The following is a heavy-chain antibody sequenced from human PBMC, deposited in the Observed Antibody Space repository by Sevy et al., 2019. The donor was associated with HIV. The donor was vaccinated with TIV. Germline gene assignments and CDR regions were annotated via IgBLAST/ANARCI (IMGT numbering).Heavy chain of an antibody. J-gene: IGHJ4*02. CDR2: INPNSGGT. V-gene: IGHV1-2*02. D-gene: IGHD6-19*01. Sequence: ASVKVSCKASGYTFTGYYMHWVRQAPGQGLEWMGWINPNSGGTNYAQKFQGRVTMTRDTSIRTAYMGQSRLGSDDTAVYYCARGWGNLAVAGTRPRLVYYDYWGQGTLVTVSS. CDR3: ARGWGNLAVAGTRPRLVYYDY. CDR1: GYTFTGYY.